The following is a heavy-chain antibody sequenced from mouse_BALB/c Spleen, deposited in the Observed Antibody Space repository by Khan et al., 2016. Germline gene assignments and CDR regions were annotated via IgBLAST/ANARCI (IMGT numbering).Heavy chain of an antibody. V-gene: IGHV9-3*02. J-gene: IGHJ3*01. Sequence: QIQLVQSGPELKKPGETVKISCKASGYTFTNYGMNWVKQAPGKGLKWMGWINTNTGEPTYAEEFKGRFAFSLETSASTAYLQINNLKNEDTATYFCASLYSGYTWFAYWGQGTLVTVSA. CDR2: INTNTGEP. CDR1: GYTFTNYG. CDR3: ASLYSGYTWFAY. D-gene: IGHD1-2*01.